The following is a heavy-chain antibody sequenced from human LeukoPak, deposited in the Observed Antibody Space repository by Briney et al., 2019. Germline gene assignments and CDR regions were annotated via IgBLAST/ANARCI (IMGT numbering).Heavy chain of an antibody. V-gene: IGHV5-51*01. Sequence: GESLKISCKGSGYSFTSHWIAWVRQMPGKGLEWMAIIYPGDTDIRYSPSFQGQVTISADKPISTAYLQWSSLKASDTAMYYCARRADCSGGNCYPYYFDYWGQGTLVTVSS. D-gene: IGHD2-15*01. J-gene: IGHJ4*02. CDR1: GYSFTSHW. CDR3: ARRADCSGGNCYPYYFDY. CDR2: IYPGDTDI.